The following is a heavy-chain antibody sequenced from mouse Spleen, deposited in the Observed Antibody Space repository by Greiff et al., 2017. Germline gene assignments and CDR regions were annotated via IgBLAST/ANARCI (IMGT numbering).Heavy chain of an antibody. J-gene: IGHJ4*01. CDR3: ARSTYHYYAMDY. CDR2: INPGSGGT. Sequence: VQLQQSGAELVRPGTSVKVSCKASGYAFTNYLIEWVKQRPGQGLEWIGVINPGSGGTNYNEKFKGKATLTADKSSSTAYIQLSSLTSDDSAVYFCARSTYHYYAMDYWGQGTSVTVSS. D-gene: IGHD5-1*01. CDR1: GYAFTNYL. V-gene: IGHV1-54*01.